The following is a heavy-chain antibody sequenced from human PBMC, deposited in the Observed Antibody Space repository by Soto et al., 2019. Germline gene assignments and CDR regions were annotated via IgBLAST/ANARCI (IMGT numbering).Heavy chain of an antibody. CDR2: IYPGDFDR. V-gene: IGHV5-51*01. CDR1: GYKFIDYW. J-gene: IGHJ4*02. Sequence: RKISCKGSGYKFIDYWIGWVRQVPGKGLEWMGGIYPGDFDRKYSPSFQGQVTISADKSITTAYLQWSSLKASDTAIYYCARSYGGEYYDSRSYYYAYWGQGTLVTVSS. CDR3: ARSYGGEYYDSRSYYYAY. D-gene: IGHD3-22*01.